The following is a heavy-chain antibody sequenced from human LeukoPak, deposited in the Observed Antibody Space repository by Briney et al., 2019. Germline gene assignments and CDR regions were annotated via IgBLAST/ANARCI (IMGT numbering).Heavy chain of an antibody. D-gene: IGHD3-22*01. CDR3: ARGRRDGVYYYDSSGYYYFDY. V-gene: IGHV4-34*01. CDR1: GGSFSGYY. Sequence: SETLSLTCAVYGGSFSGYYWSWIRQPPGKGLEWIGEINHSGSTNYNPSLKSRVTISVDTSKNQFSLKLSSVTAADTAVYYCARGRRDGVYYYDSSGYYYFDYWGQGTLVTVSS. J-gene: IGHJ4*02. CDR2: INHSGST.